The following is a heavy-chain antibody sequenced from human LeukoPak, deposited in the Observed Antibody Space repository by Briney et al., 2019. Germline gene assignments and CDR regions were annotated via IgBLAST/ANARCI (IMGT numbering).Heavy chain of an antibody. J-gene: IGHJ4*02. D-gene: IGHD2-2*02. V-gene: IGHV1-69*05. CDR3: ARGRGYCSSTSCYKEGVFDY. CDR2: IIPIFGTA. CDR1: GGTFSSYA. Sequence: AASVKVSCKASGGTFSSYAISWVRQAPGQGLEWMGGIIPIFGTANYAQKFQGRVTITTDESTSTAYMELSSLRSEDTAVYYCARGRGYCSSTSCYKEGVFDYWGQGTLVTVSS.